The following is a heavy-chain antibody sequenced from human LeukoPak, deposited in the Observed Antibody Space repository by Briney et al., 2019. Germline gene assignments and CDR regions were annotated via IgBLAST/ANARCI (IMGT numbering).Heavy chain of an antibody. J-gene: IGHJ1*01. V-gene: IGHV3-30-3*01. CDR2: ISYDGSNK. D-gene: IGHD6-6*01. Sequence: GGSLRLSCAASGFTFSSYAMHWVRQAPGKGLEWVAVISYDGSNKYYADSVKGRFTISRDNSKNTLYLQMNSLRAEDTAVYYCARDGSSSSFQHWGQGTLVTVSS. CDR3: ARDGSSSSFQH. CDR1: GFTFSSYA.